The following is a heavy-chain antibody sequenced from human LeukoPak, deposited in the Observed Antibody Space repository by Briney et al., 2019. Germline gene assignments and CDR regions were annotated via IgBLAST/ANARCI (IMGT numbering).Heavy chain of an antibody. J-gene: IGHJ3*02. CDR3: ARGWYGDAFDI. CDR1: GFTFSDHY. CDR2: TRNKANGYTT. Sequence: PGGSLRLSCAASGFTFSDHYMDWVRQAPGKGLEWVGRTRNKANGYTTEYAASVKGRFTISRDDSKNSLYLQMNSLKTEDTAVYYCARGWYGDAFDIWGQGTMVTVSS. V-gene: IGHV3-72*01. D-gene: IGHD6-13*01.